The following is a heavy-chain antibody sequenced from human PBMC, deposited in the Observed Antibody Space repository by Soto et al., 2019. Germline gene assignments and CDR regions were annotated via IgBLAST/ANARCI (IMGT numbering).Heavy chain of an antibody. CDR2: IYYTGTT. Sequence: SETLSLTCTVSGGSISPSYYYWGWIRQSPGKGLEWIGAIYYTGTTYYNPPLQSRATISVDTSKNQFSLKMSSVTAADTAVYFFARQAGAFGDLQAVWGKGPTVTGSS. CDR3: ARQAGAFGDLQAV. CDR1: GGSISPSYYY. D-gene: IGHD3-16*01. V-gene: IGHV4-39*01. J-gene: IGHJ6*04.